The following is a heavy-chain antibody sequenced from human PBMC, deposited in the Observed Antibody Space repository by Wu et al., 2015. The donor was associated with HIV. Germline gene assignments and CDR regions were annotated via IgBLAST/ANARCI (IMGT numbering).Heavy chain of an antibody. CDR2: INPSGGST. V-gene: IGHV1-46*02. CDR1: GYEFDSFY. D-gene: IGHD6-13*01. CDR3: ARFSGKGSSWLRDYFDY. Sequence: QVRLMQSGSEVKKPGASVKVSCQTSGYEFDSFYLHWVRQAPGQGLEWMGIINPSGGSTSYAQKFQGRVTMTRDTSTSTVYMELSSLRSEDTAVYYCARFSGKGSSWLRDYFDYWGQGTLVTVSS. J-gene: IGHJ4*02.